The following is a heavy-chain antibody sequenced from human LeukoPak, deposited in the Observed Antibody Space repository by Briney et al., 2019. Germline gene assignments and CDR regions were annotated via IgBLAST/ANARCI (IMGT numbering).Heavy chain of an antibody. CDR3: ARDRRSGYGMDV. V-gene: IGHV3-66*01. CDR2: IDSGGNT. CDR1: GFTVSSNY. Sequence: PGGSLRLSCAAPGFTVSSNYMSWVRQAPGKGLEGVSVIDSGGNTYYADSVKGRFTNSRDNSKNTLYLQMNSLRVEDTAVYYCARDRRSGYGMDVWGQGTTVTVSS. J-gene: IGHJ6*02.